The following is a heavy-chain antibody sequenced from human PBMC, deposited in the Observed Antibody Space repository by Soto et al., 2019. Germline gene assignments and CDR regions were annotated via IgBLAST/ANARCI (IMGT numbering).Heavy chain of an antibody. Sequence: PSETLSLTCTVSGGSISIYYWSWIRQPPGKGLEWIGYINYSGNTNYNPSLRSRVTMSVDTSKEQFSLKVSSVTAADTAVYYCARDSASSSSRGLDSWGQATLLTVS. D-gene: IGHD6-6*01. V-gene: IGHV4-59*01. CDR3: ARDSASSSSRGLDS. CDR2: INYSGNT. CDR1: GGSISIYY. J-gene: IGHJ4*02.